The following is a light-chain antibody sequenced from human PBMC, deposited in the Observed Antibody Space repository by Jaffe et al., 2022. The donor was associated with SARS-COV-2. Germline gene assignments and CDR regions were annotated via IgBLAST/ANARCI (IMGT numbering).Light chain of an antibody. Sequence: EIVLTQSPGTLSLSPGERATLSCRASQSISSYYLAWYQQKPGQAPRLLIYGASTRIAGIPDRFSGSGSGTDFTLTISRLEPEDFAIYYCQQYGTSPPSFTFGPGTKVDIK. CDR3: QQYGTSPPSFT. CDR2: GAS. V-gene: IGKV3-20*01. CDR1: QSISSYY. J-gene: IGKJ3*01.